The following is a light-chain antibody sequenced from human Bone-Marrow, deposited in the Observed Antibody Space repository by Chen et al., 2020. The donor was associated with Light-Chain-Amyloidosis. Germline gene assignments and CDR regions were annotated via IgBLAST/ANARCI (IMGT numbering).Light chain of an antibody. Sequence: SYVLTQPSSVSVAPGQTATIACGGNNIGSTSVHWYQQTPCQAPLLVVYDDSDRPSGIPERLSGSNSWNTATLTHRGGEAGDEGVYYCQVWDRSSDRPVFGGGTKLAGL. V-gene: IGLV3-21*02. CDR1: NIGSTS. J-gene: IGLJ3*02. CDR3: QVWDRSSDRPV. CDR2: DDS.